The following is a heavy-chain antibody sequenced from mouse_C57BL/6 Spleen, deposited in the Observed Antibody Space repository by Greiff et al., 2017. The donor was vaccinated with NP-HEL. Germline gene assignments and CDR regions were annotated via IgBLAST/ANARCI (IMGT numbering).Heavy chain of an antibody. CDR2: INPYNGGT. Sequence: EVKLQQSGPVLVKPGASVKMSCKASGYTFTDYYMNWVKQSHGKSLEWIGVINPYNGGTSYNQKFKGKATLTVDKSSSTAYMELNSLTSEDSAVYYCARQNYGSSYWYFDVWGTGTTVTVSS. J-gene: IGHJ1*03. V-gene: IGHV1-19*01. CDR3: ARQNYGSSYWYFDV. D-gene: IGHD1-1*01. CDR1: GYTFTDYY.